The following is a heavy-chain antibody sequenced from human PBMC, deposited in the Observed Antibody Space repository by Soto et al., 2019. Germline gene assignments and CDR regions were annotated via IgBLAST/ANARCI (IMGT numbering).Heavy chain of an antibody. J-gene: IGHJ5*02. D-gene: IGHD3-10*01. CDR1: GGSISSGGYS. CDR2: IYHSGST. V-gene: IGHV4-30-2*01. CDR3: ARLMGSGSYYPSNWFDP. Sequence: PSETLSLTCAVSGGSISSGGYSWSWIRQPPGKGLEWIGYIYHSGSTYYNPSLKSRVTISVDRSKNQFSLKLSSVTAADTAVYYCARLMGSGSYYPSNWFDPWGQGTLVTVSS.